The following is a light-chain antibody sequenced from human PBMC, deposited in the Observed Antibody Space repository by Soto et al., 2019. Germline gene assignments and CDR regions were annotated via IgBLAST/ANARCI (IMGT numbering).Light chain of an antibody. CDR3: QQRRNWLLS. CDR1: QSVRSY. J-gene: IGKJ4*01. CDR2: GAS. V-gene: IGKV3-11*01. Sequence: EVVLTQSPATLSLSPGESATLSCRASQSVRSYLAWYQQKPGQAPRLLIYGASNRATGIPARFSGSGSWTDFTLTISSLEPEDFAVYYCQQRRNWLLSFGGGTEVDIK.